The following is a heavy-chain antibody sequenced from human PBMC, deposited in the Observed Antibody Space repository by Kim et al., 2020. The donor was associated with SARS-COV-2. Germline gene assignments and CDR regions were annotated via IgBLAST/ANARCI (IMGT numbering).Heavy chain of an antibody. V-gene: IGHV4-34*01. Sequence: SETLSLTCAVYGGSFSSYYWSWIRQPPGKGLEWIGEINHSGSTNYNPSLKSRVTISVDTSKNQFSLKLSSVTAADTAVYYCARAGRLLLVPTIFFYSDY. CDR1: GGSFSSYY. J-gene: IGHJ4*01. CDR3: ARAGRLLLVPTIFFYSDY. D-gene: IGHD3-3*01. CDR2: INHSGST.